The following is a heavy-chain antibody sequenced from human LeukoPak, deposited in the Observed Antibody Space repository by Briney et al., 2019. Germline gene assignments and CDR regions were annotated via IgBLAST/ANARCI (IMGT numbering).Heavy chain of an antibody. CDR1: GGSISNSSYY. J-gene: IGHJ4*02. CDR2: IYYSGST. CDR3: AKDDAWLRYAC. Sequence: SETLSLTCTVSGGSISNSSYYWGWIRQPPGKGLEWIGSIYYSGSTYYNPSLKSRVTISVDTSKNQFSLKLSSVTAADTAVYFCAKDDAWLRYACWGPGTLVTVSS. V-gene: IGHV4-39*07. D-gene: IGHD5-12*01.